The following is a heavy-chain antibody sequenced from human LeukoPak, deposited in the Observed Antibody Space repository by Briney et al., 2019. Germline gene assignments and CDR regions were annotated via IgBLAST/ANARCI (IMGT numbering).Heavy chain of an antibody. CDR2: IYSDGNT. CDR1: GFSVGTNY. CDR3: ARDAGGTNDY. V-gene: IGHV3-53*01. J-gene: IGHJ4*02. Sequence: GGSLRLSCVASGFSVGTNYMSWVRQAPGKGLEWVSVIYSDGNTYYADSVKGRFTISRDNSKNTVYLQMNSLRVEDTAVYYCARDAGGTNDYWGQGTLVTVSS. D-gene: IGHD1-7*01.